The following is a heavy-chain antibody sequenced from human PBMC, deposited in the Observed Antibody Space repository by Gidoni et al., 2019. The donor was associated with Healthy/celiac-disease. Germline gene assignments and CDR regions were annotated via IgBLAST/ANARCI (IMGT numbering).Heavy chain of an antibody. CDR1: GCTFSSYS. CDR2: ISSSSSYI. V-gene: IGHV3-21*01. Sequence: EVQLVESGGGLVKPGGSLRLSCAASGCTFSSYSINWVRQAPGKGLEWVSSISSSSSYIYYADSVKGRFTISRDNAKNSLYLQMNSLRAEDTAVYYCARPVEYSSSSWFDPWGQGTLVTVSS. D-gene: IGHD6-13*01. J-gene: IGHJ5*02. CDR3: ARPVEYSSSSWFDP.